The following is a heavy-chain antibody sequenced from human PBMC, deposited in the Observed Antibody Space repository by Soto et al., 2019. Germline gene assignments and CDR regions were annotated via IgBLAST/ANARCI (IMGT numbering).Heavy chain of an antibody. J-gene: IGHJ4*02. V-gene: IGHV3-23*01. D-gene: IGHD3-22*01. Sequence: EVQLLESGGDLIQPGGSLRLSCAASGFTFNIYAMTWVRQAPGKGLEWVSAISRYGDFTYYADSVEGRFTISRDNTKNTAYMQMNRLRAEDTAVYYCAKDRYLDHDSRGYLFDNWGQGTLVTVPS. CDR3: AKDRYLDHDSRGYLFDN. CDR1: GFTFNIYA. CDR2: ISRYGDFT.